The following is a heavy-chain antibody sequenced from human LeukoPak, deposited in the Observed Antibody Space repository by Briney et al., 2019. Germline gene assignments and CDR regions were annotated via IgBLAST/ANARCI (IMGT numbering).Heavy chain of an antibody. CDR1: GGSISSSSYY. Sequence: SETLSLTCTVSGGSISSSSYYWGWIRQPPGKGLEWIGSIYYSGSTNYNPSLKSRVTISVDTSKNQFSLKLSSVTAADTAVYYCARDNKDQGVDYWGQGTLVTASS. D-gene: IGHD1/OR15-1a*01. CDR3: ARDNKDQGVDY. CDR2: IYYSGST. J-gene: IGHJ4*02. V-gene: IGHV4-39*07.